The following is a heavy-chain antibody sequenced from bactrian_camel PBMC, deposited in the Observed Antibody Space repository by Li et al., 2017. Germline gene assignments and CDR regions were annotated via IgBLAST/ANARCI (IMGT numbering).Heavy chain of an antibody. CDR3: AAKRGNAWSCWGSDYTS. CDR1: GFTFSSYG. CDR2: IYSDGSNT. V-gene: IGHV3S6*01. J-gene: IGHJ6*01. Sequence: HVQLVESGGDLVQPGGSLRFSCAASGFTFSSYGMTWVRQAPGEGLEWVSSIYSDGSNTYYSDSLEGRFTISRDNAKNRLYLQMNSLKPEDTAMYYCAAKRGNAWSCWGSDYTSWGQGTQVTVS. D-gene: IGHD4*01.